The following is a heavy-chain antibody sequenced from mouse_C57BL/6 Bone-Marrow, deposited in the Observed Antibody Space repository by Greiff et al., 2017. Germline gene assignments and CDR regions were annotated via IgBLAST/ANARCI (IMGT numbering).Heavy chain of an antibody. Sequence: QVQLQQPGAELVKPGASVKMSCKASGYTFTSYWITWVKQRPGQGLEWIGDIYPTSGRTNYNEKFKSKAILTVDTSSNTACVQLSSLTSEDSAVFYCARSGPRGRSFDYWVQGTTRTVSA. CDR3: ARSGPRGRSFDY. D-gene: IGHD3-1*01. J-gene: IGHJ2*01. CDR2: IYPTSGRT. V-gene: IGHV1-55*01. CDR1: GYTFTSYW.